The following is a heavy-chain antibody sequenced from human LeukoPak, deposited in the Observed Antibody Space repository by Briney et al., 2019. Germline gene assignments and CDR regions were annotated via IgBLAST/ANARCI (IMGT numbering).Heavy chain of an antibody. CDR3: ARHRLGATRSFDI. J-gene: IGHJ3*02. D-gene: IGHD4/OR15-4a*01. CDR1: GGSISSSSYY. CDR2: VNDSGIT. Sequence: SSETLSLTCTVSGGSISSSSYYWSWIRQPPGKGLEWIGEVNDSGITNCNPSLKSRVTISVDTAKNQFSLKLSSVTAADTAVYYCARHRLGATRSFDIWGQGTMVTVSS. V-gene: IGHV4-39*01.